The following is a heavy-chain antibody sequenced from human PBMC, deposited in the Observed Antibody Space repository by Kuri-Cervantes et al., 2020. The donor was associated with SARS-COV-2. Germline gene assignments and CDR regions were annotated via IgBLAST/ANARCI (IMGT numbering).Heavy chain of an antibody. CDR3: ARFVAARGTDAFDI. J-gene: IGHJ3*02. D-gene: IGHD6-6*01. V-gene: IGHV4-39*01. CDR1: GFTFSSYW. Sequence: GSLRLSCAASGFTFSSYWMSWVRQAPGKGLEWIGSIYYSGSTYYNPSLKSRVTISVDTSKNQFSLKLSSVTAADTAVYYCARFVAARGTDAFDIWGQGTMVTVSS. CDR2: IYYSGST.